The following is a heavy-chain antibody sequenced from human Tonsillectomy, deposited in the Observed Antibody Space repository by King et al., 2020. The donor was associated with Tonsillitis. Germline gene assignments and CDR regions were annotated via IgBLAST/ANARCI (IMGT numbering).Heavy chain of an antibody. CDR2: IKQDGSEK. V-gene: IGHV3-7*01. CDR1: GFTFSSYW. D-gene: IGHD2-15*01. J-gene: IGHJ6*02. Sequence: DVQLVESGGGLVQPGGYLRLSCAASGFTFSSYWMSWVRQAPGKGLEWVANIKQDGSEKYYVDSVKGRFTISRDNAKNSLYLQMNSLRAEDTAVYYCARDEAVVVVGATWTYNYGMDVWGQGTTVTVSS. CDR3: ARDEAVVVVGATWTYNYGMDV.